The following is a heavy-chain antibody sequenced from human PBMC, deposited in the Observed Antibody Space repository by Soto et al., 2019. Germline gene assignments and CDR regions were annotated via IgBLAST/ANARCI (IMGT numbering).Heavy chain of an antibody. D-gene: IGHD3-3*01. V-gene: IGHV1-3*01. CDR3: ARELVVTIFGVVITYYYYGMDV. J-gene: IGHJ6*02. Sequence: ASVKVSCKASGYTFTSYAMHWVRQAPGQRLEWMGWINAGNGNTKYSRKFQGRVTITRDTSASTAYMELSSLRSEDTAVYYCARELVVTIFGVVITYYYYGMDVWGQGTTVTVSS. CDR2: INAGNGNT. CDR1: GYTFTSYA.